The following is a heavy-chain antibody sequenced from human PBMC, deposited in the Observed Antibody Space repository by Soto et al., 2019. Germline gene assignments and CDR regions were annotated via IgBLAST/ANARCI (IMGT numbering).Heavy chain of an antibody. J-gene: IGHJ2*01. Sequence: QVQLQESGPGLVKPSETLSLTCTVSSGSITNYYWTWIRQPPGKGLEWIGYIHHSGSTHYNPSLKSRVIMSVDTSENQFSLRLNSVTAADTALYYCARAFAGFGAYWYFDLWGRGTLVTVSS. CDR3: ARAFAGFGAYWYFDL. CDR2: IHHSGST. D-gene: IGHD2-15*01. V-gene: IGHV4-59*01. CDR1: SGSITNYY.